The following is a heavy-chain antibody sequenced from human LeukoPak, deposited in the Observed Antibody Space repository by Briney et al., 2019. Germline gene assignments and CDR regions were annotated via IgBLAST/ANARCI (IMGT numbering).Heavy chain of an antibody. D-gene: IGHD6-13*01. CDR2: IYHSGST. J-gene: IGHJ5*02. V-gene: IGHV4-38-2*02. Sequence: SETLSLTCTVSGYSISSGYYWGWIRQPPGKGLEWIGSIYHSGSTYYNPSLKSRVTISVDTSKNQFSLKLSSVTAADTAVYYCAILSSSWYWFDPWGQGTLVTVSS. CDR1: GYSISSGYY. CDR3: AILSSSWYWFDP.